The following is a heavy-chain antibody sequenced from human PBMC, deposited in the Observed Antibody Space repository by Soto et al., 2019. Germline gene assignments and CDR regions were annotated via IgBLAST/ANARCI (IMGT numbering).Heavy chain of an antibody. CDR2: IYYTGST. J-gene: IGHJ5*02. CDR1: GDSISTSSYY. D-gene: IGHD6-13*01. CDR3: ARHSAVTAVGDWFDP. Sequence: QLQLQESGPGLVKASETLSLTCTVSGDSISTSSYYWGWIRQPPGKGLEWIGSIYYTGSTYYNPSLKSRVTISEDTPKNQFSLKLSSVSAADTAVYYCARHSAVTAVGDWFDPWGQGTPVTVSS. V-gene: IGHV4-39*01.